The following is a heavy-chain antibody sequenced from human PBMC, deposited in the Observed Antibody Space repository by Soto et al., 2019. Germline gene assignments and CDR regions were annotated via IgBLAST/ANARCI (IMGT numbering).Heavy chain of an antibody. D-gene: IGHD6-13*01. CDR3: ARARRASSIAAAGTDAFDI. Sequence: SETLSLTCTVSGGSISSYYWSWIRQPPGKGLEWIGYIYYSGSTNYNPSLKSRVTISVDTSKNQFSLKLSSVTAADTAVYYCARARRASSIAAAGTDAFDIWGQGTMVTV. CDR2: IYYSGST. V-gene: IGHV4-59*01. J-gene: IGHJ3*02. CDR1: GGSISSYY.